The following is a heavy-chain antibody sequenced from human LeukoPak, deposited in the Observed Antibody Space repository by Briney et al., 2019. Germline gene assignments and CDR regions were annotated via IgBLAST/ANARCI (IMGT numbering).Heavy chain of an antibody. D-gene: IGHD5-12*01. Sequence: GGSLRLSCAASGFTFDKYAMSWVRQAPGKGLEWVSSISSSSSYIYYADSVKGRFTISRDNAKNSLYLQMNSLRAEDTAVYYCARIDIVATGPHFDYWGQGTLVTVSS. V-gene: IGHV3-21*01. CDR3: ARIDIVATGPHFDY. CDR1: GFTFDKYA. J-gene: IGHJ4*02. CDR2: ISSSSSYI.